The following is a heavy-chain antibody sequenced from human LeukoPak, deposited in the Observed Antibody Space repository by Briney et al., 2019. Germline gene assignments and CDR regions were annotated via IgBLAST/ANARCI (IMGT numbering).Heavy chain of an antibody. Sequence: GGSLRLSCVVSGITLSNYGMSWVRQAPGKGLEWVSGIRERGGSTNYADSVKGRFIISRDTSKNTVYLQMNSLRVEDTAVYFCAKRGIVIRAVIIIGFHKEAYYFDYWGQGILVTVSS. CDR1: GITLSNYG. V-gene: IGHV3-23*01. CDR3: AKRGIVIRAVIIIGFHKEAYYFDY. J-gene: IGHJ4*02. D-gene: IGHD3-10*01. CDR2: IRERGGST.